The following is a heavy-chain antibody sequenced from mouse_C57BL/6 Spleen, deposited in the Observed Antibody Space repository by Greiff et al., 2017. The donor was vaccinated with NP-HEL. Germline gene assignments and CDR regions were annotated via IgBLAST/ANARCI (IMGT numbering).Heavy chain of an antibody. CDR2: IDPNSGGT. CDR1: GYTFTSYW. V-gene: IGHV1-72*01. Sequence: VQLQQPGAELVKPGASVKLSCKASGYTFTSYWMHWVKQRPGRGLEWIGRIDPNSGGTKYNEKFKSKATLTVDKPSSTAYMQLSSLTSEDSAVYYCARLNTTVVATRYFDVWGTGTTVTVSS. CDR3: ARLNTTVVATRYFDV. D-gene: IGHD1-1*01. J-gene: IGHJ1*03.